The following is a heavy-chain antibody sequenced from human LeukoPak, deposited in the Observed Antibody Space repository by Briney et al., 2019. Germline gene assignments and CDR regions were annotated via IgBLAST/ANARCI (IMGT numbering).Heavy chain of an antibody. D-gene: IGHD2-15*01. J-gene: IGHJ6*03. CDR1: GGSISSSSYY. CDR3: ARGYCSGGSCYPYYYYNYMDV. Sequence: SSETLSLTCTVSGGSISSSSYYWGWIRQPPGKGLEWIGSIHYSGSTNYNPSLKSRVTISVDTSKNQFSLKLSSVTAADTAVYYCARGYCSGGSCYPYYYYNYMDVWGKGTTVTVSS. CDR2: IHYSGST. V-gene: IGHV4-39*07.